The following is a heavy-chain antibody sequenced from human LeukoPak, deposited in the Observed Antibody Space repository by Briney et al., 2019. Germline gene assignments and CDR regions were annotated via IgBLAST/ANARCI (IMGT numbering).Heavy chain of an antibody. Sequence: SETLSLTCTVSGGSISSSSYYWGWIRQPPGKGLEWIGSIYYSGSTYYKPSLKSRVTISVDTSKNQFSLKLSSVTAADTAVYYCARGEDYYDSSGYYHASAFDIWGQGTMVTVSS. CDR1: GGSISSSSYY. D-gene: IGHD3-22*01. V-gene: IGHV4-39*07. J-gene: IGHJ3*02. CDR3: ARGEDYYDSSGYYHASAFDI. CDR2: IYYSGST.